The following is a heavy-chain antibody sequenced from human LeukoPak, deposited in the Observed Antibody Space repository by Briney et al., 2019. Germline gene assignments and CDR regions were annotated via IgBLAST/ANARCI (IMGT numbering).Heavy chain of an antibody. D-gene: IGHD2-2*01. CDR1: GASFSNDY. V-gene: IGHV4-59*01. CDR3: AKRKYHENWYFDL. Sequence: SETLSLTCTVSGASFSNDYWSWVRQAPGKGLEWIGYIYHNGRTNYSPSLKSRITMSIDTSQNQFSLKLTSVTAADTAVYYCAKRKYHENWYFDLWGRGTLVTVSS. CDR2: IYHNGRT. J-gene: IGHJ2*01.